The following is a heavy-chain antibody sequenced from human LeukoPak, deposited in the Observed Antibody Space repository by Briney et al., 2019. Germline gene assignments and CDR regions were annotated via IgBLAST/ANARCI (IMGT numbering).Heavy chain of an antibody. V-gene: IGHV3-7*01. J-gene: IGHJ4*02. CDR3: ARATTASARDH. CDR2: IDHHGTEE. CDR1: GFTFSNYW. D-gene: IGHD1-14*01. Sequence: GGSLRLSCAASGFTFSNYWMNWFRQAPGKGLEWVANIDHHGTEENYVDSVKGRFTISRDNAKNSLYLQMDSLRVEDTAVYYCARATTASARDHWGQGTLVTVSS.